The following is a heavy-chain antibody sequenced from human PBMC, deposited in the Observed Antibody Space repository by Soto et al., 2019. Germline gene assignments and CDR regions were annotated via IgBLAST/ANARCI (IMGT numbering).Heavy chain of an antibody. J-gene: IGHJ4*02. Sequence: QVQLVQSGAEVKKPGSSVKVSCKASGGTFSSYAISWVRQAPGQGLEWMGGIIPIFGTANYAQKFQGRVTITADESTSTAYMELSSLRSEDTAVYYCARDMVSLYDSSGYYPLDYGGQGTLVTVSS. CDR1: GGTFSSYA. V-gene: IGHV1-69*01. CDR3: ARDMVSLYDSSGYYPLDY. CDR2: IIPIFGTA. D-gene: IGHD3-22*01.